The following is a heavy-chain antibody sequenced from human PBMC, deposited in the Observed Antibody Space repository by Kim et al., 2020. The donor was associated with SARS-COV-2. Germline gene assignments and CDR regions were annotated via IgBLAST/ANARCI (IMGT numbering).Heavy chain of an antibody. J-gene: IGHJ2*01. V-gene: IGHV4-4*02. Sequence: SETLSLTCAVSGGSISSSNWWSWVRQPPGKGLEWIGEIYHSGSTNYNPSLKSRVTISVDKSKNQFSLKLSSVTAADTAVYYCARERGSVVAATRTHYWYFDLWGRGTLVTVSS. D-gene: IGHD2-15*01. CDR2: IYHSGST. CDR3: ARERGSVVAATRTHYWYFDL. CDR1: GGSISSSNW.